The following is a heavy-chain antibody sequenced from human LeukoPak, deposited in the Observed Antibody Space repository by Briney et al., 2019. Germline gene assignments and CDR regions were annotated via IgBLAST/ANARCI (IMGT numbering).Heavy chain of an antibody. CDR2: ISGSGGST. V-gene: IGHV3-23*01. J-gene: IGHJ4*02. CDR3: ATPPPEYYDFWSGYLQGNYFDY. CDR1: GFTFGDYA. Sequence: GGSLRLSCTASGFTFGDYAMSWVRQAPGKGLEWVSAISGSGGSTYYADSVKGRFTISRDNSKNTLYLQMNSLRAEDTAVYYCATPPPEYYDFWSGYLQGNYFDYWGQGTLVTVSS. D-gene: IGHD3-3*01.